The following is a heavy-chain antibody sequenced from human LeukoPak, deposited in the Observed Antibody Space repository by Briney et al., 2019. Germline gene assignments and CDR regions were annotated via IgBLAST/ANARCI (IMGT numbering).Heavy chain of an antibody. V-gene: IGHV4-34*01. CDR3: ARREGYCSSTSCHQFDY. J-gene: IGHJ4*02. Sequence: SETLSLTCAVYGGSFSGYYWSWIRQPPGKGLEWIGEINHSGSTNYNPSLKSRVTISVDTSKNQFSLKLSSVTAADTAVYYCARREGYCSSTSCHQFDYWGQGSLV. CDR2: INHSGST. D-gene: IGHD2-2*01. CDR1: GGSFSGYY.